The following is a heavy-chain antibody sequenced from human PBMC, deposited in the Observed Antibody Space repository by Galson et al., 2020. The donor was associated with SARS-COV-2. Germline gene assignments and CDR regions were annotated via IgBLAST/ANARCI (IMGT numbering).Heavy chain of an antibody. V-gene: IGHV4-59*08. D-gene: IGHD3-22*01. Sequence: SETLSLTCTVSGGSISSYYWSWIWQPPGKGLEWIGYIYYSGSTNYNPSLKSRVTISVDTSKNQFSLKLSSVTAADTAVYYCARHHYYDSSGYDYWGQGTLVTVSS. CDR1: GGSISSYY. CDR3: ARHHYYDSSGYDY. J-gene: IGHJ4*02. CDR2: IYYSGST.